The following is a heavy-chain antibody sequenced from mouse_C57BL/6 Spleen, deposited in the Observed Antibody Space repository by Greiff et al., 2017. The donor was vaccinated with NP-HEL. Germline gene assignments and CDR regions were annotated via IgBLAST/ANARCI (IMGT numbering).Heavy chain of an antibody. Sequence: VQGVESGAELARPGASVKLSCKASGYTFTSYGISWVKQRTGQGLEWIGEIYPRSGNTYYNEKFKGKATLTADKSSSTAYMELRSLTSEDSAVYFCARGLYDGYLFAYWGQGTLVTVSA. CDR2: IYPRSGNT. J-gene: IGHJ3*01. CDR3: ARGLYDGYLFAY. D-gene: IGHD2-3*01. V-gene: IGHV1-81*01. CDR1: GYTFTSYG.